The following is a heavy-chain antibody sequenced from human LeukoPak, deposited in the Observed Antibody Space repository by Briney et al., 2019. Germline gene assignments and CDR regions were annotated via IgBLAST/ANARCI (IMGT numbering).Heavy chain of an antibody. CDR1: GFTFSSYA. J-gene: IGHJ4*02. D-gene: IGHD3-10*01. Sequence: GGSLRLSCAASGFTFSSYAMSWVRQAPGKGLEWVSAISGSGGSTYYADSVKGRFTISRDNSKNTLYLQMNSLRAEDTAVYYCAKAPRGSMVRGVIDYWGQGTLVTVSS. CDR3: AKAPRGSMVRGVIDY. CDR2: ISGSGGST. V-gene: IGHV3-23*01.